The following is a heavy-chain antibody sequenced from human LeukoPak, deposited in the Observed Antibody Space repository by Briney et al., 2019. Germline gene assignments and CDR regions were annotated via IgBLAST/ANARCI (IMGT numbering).Heavy chain of an antibody. V-gene: IGHV3-21*01. CDR3: TRDATYYLRYGYFDY. CDR2: INNVASHI. D-gene: IGHD2/OR15-2a*01. Sequence: GGSLRLSCAASGFSISSSAMNWVRQAPGKGLEWVSSINNVASHIYYAGSVRGRFTISRDNAKNSVYLQMNSLRAEDTAVYYCTRDATYYLRYGYFDYWGQGTLVTV. J-gene: IGHJ4*02. CDR1: GFSISSSA.